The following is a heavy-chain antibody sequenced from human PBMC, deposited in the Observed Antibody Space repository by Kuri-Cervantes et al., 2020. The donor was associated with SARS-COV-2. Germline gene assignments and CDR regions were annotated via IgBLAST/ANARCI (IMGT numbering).Heavy chain of an antibody. CDR3: ARARSSIGVVRGAMYYFWHMDV. D-gene: IGHD3-10*01. Sequence: SQTLSLTCAVYGGSFSTYNWNWIRQSPGKGLEWISEIKHSGSTSYNPSLKSRFTISVDTSKDQFSLKVRSVAAADTAVYYCARARSSIGVVRGAMYYFWHMDVWSKGTTVTVSS. J-gene: IGHJ6*03. V-gene: IGHV4-34*01. CDR2: IKHSGST. CDR1: GGSFSTYN.